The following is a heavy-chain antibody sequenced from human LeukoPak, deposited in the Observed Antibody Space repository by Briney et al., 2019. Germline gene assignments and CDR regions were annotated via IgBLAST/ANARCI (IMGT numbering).Heavy chain of an antibody. CDR3: ASFFGLLWVGEPLRYFGMDV. J-gene: IGHJ6*02. V-gene: IGHV3-21*01. CDR1: GFTFSSYS. Sequence: PGGSLRLSCAASGFTFSSYSMNWVRQAPGKGLEWVSSISSSSSYIYYADSVKGRFTISRDNAKNSLYLQMNSLRAEDTAVYYCASFFGLLWVGEPLRYFGMDVWGQGTTVTVSS. D-gene: IGHD3-10*01. CDR2: ISSSSSYI.